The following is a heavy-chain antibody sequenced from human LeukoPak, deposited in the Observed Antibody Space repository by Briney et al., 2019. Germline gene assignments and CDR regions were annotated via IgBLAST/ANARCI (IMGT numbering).Heavy chain of an antibody. CDR1: GYTFTGYY. CDR2: INPNSGGT. J-gene: IGHJ5*02. V-gene: IGHV1-2*02. CDR3: ARDPRPPRETYDLWSGYYSPNWFHP. Sequence: ASVKVSCKASGYTFTGYYIHGVRQAPGRGLEWMGWINPNSGGTNYAQKFQGRVTITRDTPISTAYMELSRLRSDDTAVYYCARDPRPPRETYDLWSGYYSPNWFHPWGQGTLVTVSS. D-gene: IGHD3-3*01.